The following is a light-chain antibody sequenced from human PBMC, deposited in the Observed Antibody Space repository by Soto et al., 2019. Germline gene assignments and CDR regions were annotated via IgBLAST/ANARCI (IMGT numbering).Light chain of an antibody. CDR3: QQYYSDFFT. CDR2: WAS. CDR1: QSLLYSSNNKTY. V-gene: IGKV4-1*01. J-gene: IGKJ2*01. Sequence: DIVMTQSPDSLTVSLGERATINCKSSQSLLYSSNNKTYLAWYRRRPGQSPKMLIFWASARESGVPDRFAGSGSETDFTLTISSLQAEDAALYYCQQYYSDFFTFGQGTRLEIK.